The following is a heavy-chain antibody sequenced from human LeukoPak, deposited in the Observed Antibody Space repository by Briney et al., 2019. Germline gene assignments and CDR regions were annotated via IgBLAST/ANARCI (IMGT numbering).Heavy chain of an antibody. J-gene: IGHJ5*02. V-gene: IGHV4-34*01. CDR1: GGSFSGYY. CDR2: INHSGST. D-gene: IGHD4/OR15-4a*01. Sequence: SETLSLTCAVYGGSFSGYYWSWIRQPPGKGLEWIGEINHSGSTNYNPSLKSRVTISVDTSKNQLSLKLSSVTAADTAVYYCARGRGYYGANWFDPWGQGTLVTVSS. CDR3: ARGRGYYGANWFDP.